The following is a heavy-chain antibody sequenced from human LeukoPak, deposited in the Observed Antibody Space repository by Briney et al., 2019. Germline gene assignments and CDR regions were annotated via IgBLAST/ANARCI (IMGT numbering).Heavy chain of an antibody. CDR1: GGSFSGYC. D-gene: IGHD1-7*01. CDR2: IYYSGST. J-gene: IGHJ3*01. V-gene: IGHV4-59*01. CDR3: ARVPGGGTAAN. Sequence: SETLSLTCTVSGGSFSGYCWSWIRQPPGKGLEWIGYIYYSGSTNYNPSLKSRVTISVDTSKNQFSLKLSSVTAADTAVYYCARVPGGGTAANWGQGTMVTVSS.